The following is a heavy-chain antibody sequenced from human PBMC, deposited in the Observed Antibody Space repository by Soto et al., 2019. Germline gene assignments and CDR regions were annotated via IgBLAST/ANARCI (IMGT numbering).Heavy chain of an antibody. CDR1: GDSVSSNSAA. Sequence: PSQTLSLTCAISGDSVSSNSAAWNWIRQSPSRGLEWLGRTYYRSKWYNDYAVSVKSRITINPDTSKNQFSLQLNSVTPEDTAVYYCARAKFIAIWNPADWFDPWGQRTPVTVSS. J-gene: IGHJ5*02. CDR3: ARAKFIAIWNPADWFDP. D-gene: IGHD1-1*01. V-gene: IGHV6-1*01. CDR2: TYYRSKWYN.